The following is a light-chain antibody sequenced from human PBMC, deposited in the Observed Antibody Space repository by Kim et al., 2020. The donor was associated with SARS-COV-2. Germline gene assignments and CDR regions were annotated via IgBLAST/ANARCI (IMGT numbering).Light chain of an antibody. J-gene: IGKJ4*01. Sequence: SPGESATLSCRASQNVDTYVAWYQPKPGQGPRLLIYDASTRAAGIPDRFSGSGSGTDFTLTIGSLEPEDFGVYYCQQRSNWPPLTFGGGTKVDIK. CDR2: DAS. CDR3: QQRSNWPPLT. V-gene: IGKV3-11*01. CDR1: QNVDTY.